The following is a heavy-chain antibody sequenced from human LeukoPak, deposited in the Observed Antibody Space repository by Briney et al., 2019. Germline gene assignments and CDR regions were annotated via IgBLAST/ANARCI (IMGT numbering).Heavy chain of an antibody. V-gene: IGHV4-39*07. Sequence: SETLSLTCTVSGGSISSSSYFWDWIRQPPGKGLEWIGSISYSGSTYYNPSLKSRVTISVDTSKNQFSLKLSSVTAADTAVYYCARDGRRIHSYGGGAEYFQHWGQGTLVTVSS. D-gene: IGHD4-23*01. CDR2: ISYSGST. J-gene: IGHJ1*01. CDR3: ARDGRRIHSYGGGAEYFQH. CDR1: GGSISSSSYF.